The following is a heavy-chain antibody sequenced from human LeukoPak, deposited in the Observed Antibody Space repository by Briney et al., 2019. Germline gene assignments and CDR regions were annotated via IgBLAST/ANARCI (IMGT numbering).Heavy chain of an antibody. CDR2: IYYSGST. Sequence: SETLSLTCTVSGGSISSYYWSWIRQPPGKGLEWIGYIYYSGSTNYNPSLKSRVTISVDTSKNQFSLKLSSVTAADTAVYYRASHAGIQLWSDAFDIWGQGTMVTVSS. V-gene: IGHV4-59*01. J-gene: IGHJ3*02. CDR3: ASHAGIQLWSDAFDI. CDR1: GGSISSYY. D-gene: IGHD5-18*01.